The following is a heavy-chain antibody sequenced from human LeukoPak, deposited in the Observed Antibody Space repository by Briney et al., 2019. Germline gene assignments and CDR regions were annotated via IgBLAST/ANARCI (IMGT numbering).Heavy chain of an antibody. Sequence: AGGSLRLSCAASGFTFSDYYMSWIRQAPGKGLEWVSYISSSGSTIYYADSVKGRFTISRDNAKNSLYLQMNSLRAEDTAVYYCARGYCGGDCYSSYYYYGMDVWGQGTTVTVSS. D-gene: IGHD2-21*02. CDR2: ISSSGSTI. V-gene: IGHV3-11*01. CDR1: GFTFSDYY. CDR3: ARGYCGGDCYSSYYYYGMDV. J-gene: IGHJ6*02.